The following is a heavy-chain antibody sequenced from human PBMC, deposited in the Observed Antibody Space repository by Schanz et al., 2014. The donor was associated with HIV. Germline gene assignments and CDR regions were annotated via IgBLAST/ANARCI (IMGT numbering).Heavy chain of an antibody. CDR1: GFSFDTFG. D-gene: IGHD6-6*01. J-gene: IGHJ4*02. CDR3: AKGWRGYSISSLVDY. V-gene: IGHV3-30*18. Sequence: QVQLVESGGGVVQPGRSLRLSCAGSGFSFDTFGMHWVRQAPGKGLEWVAVISYDGRNKYQAASVKGRFTVSRDNAKNTLYLQMNSLRADDTAVYYCAKGWRGYSISSLVDYWGQGSLVTVSS. CDR2: ISYDGRNK.